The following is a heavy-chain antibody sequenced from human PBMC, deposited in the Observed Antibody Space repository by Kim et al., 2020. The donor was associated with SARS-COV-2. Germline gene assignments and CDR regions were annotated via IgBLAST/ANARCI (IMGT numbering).Heavy chain of an antibody. J-gene: IGHJ4*02. Sequence: SETLSLTCTVSGDSISSYFLWSWIRQPPGKGLEWIGYFQYSGGTNYNPSLRARVTISVDTSKNQFSLKLNSVTAADTAVYYCAKGRVPFYWGQGTPVTV. V-gene: IGHV4-59*01. CDR1: GDSISSYF. CDR2: FQYSGGT. CDR3: AKGRVPFY.